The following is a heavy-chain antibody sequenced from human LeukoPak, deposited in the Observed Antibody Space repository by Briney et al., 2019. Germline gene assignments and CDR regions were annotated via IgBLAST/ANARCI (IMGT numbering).Heavy chain of an antibody. CDR2: IYYNGNI. CDR1: GASISGYY. V-gene: IGHV4-59*08. CDR3: ARHCSSTSCERGMDV. D-gene: IGHD2-2*01. J-gene: IGHJ6*02. Sequence: SETLSLTCTVSGASISGYYWSWIRQPPGKGLEWIGYIYYNGNIDYNPSLRRRVTISVDTSKNQFSLKVTSETAADTALYYCARHCSSTSCERGMDVWGQGTTVTVSS.